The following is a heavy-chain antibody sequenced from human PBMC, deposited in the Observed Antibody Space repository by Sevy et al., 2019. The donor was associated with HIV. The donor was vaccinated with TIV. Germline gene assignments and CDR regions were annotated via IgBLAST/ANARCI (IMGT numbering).Heavy chain of an antibody. CDR2: FDPQDVKT. CDR1: GYTLTKLS. CDR3: ATVGLRYFSGSSSYQGDWFDP. D-gene: IGHD2-15*01. J-gene: IGHJ5*02. V-gene: IGHV1-24*01. Sequence: ASVKVSCKVSGYTLTKLSIDWVRQARGKALEWMGEFDPQDVKTISSQRFQGRLTMTVDTSTDTAYMELSSLTSEDTAVYYCATVGLRYFSGSSSYQGDWFDPWGQGTLVTVSS.